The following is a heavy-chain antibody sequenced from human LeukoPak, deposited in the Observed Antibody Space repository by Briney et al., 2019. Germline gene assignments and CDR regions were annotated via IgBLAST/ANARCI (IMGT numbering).Heavy chain of an antibody. CDR3: AKDGLRGDCSDGSCYPFGY. D-gene: IGHD2-15*01. V-gene: IGHV3-23*01. CDR2: ISGSGGNT. CDR1: GFTFSNYA. Sequence: PGGSLRLSCAASGFTFSNYAMSWVRQAPGKGLEWVSLISGSGGNTYYADSVEGRFTISRDNSKNTLYLQMSSLRAEDTALYYCAKDGLRGDCSDGSCYPFGYWGQGTLVTVSS. J-gene: IGHJ4*02.